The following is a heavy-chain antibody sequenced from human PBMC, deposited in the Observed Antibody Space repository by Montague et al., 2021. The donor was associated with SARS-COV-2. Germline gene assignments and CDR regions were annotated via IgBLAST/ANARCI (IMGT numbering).Heavy chain of an antibody. J-gene: IGHJ6*02. CDR1: GFTFSSYA. CDR3: ARDGYNWNDAVYYYYGMDV. CDR2: ISYDGSNK. V-gene: IGHV3-30*04. Sequence: SLRLSCAASGFTFSSYAMHWVRQAPGKGLEWVAVISYDGSNKYYADSVKGRFTISRDNSKNTLYLQMNSLRAEDTAVYYCARDGYNWNDAVYYYYGMDVWGQGTTVTVSS. D-gene: IGHD1-20*01.